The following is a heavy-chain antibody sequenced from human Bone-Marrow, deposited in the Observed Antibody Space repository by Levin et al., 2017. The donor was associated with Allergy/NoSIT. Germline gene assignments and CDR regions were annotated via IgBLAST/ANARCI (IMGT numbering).Heavy chain of an antibody. CDR2: IYSGGST. J-gene: IGHJ6*02. D-gene: IGHD1-7*01. CDR1: GFTVSSNY. V-gene: IGHV3-53*01. CDR3: ARENWNYVSLSYYYGMDV. Sequence: GGSLRLSCAASGFTVSSNYMSWVRQAPGKGLEWVSVIYSGGSTYYADSVKGRFTISRDNSKNTLYLQMNSLRAEDTAVYYCARENWNYVSLSYYYGMDVWGQGTTVTVSS.